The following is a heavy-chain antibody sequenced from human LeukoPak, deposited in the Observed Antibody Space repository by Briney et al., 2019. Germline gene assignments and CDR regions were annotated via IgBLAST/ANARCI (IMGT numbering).Heavy chain of an antibody. CDR2: INGNSGGT. J-gene: IGHJ5*02. CDR1: GHTFTGYY. D-gene: IGHD3-16*01. CDR3: ARDFGYHTTYNWFDP. V-gene: IGHV1-2*02. Sequence: ASVKVSCQTSGHTFTGYYMLWERQAPGQGLEWMGWINGNSGGTNYAQKFQGRVTMTRDTSISTAYMELSRLTSDDTAVYYCARDFGYHTTYNWFDPWGQRTLVTVSS.